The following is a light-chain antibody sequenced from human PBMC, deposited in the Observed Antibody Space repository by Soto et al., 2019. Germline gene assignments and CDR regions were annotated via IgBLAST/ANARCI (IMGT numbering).Light chain of an antibody. CDR2: GAS. CDR3: QQYNNWPLT. CDR1: QSVSSL. V-gene: IGKV3-15*01. J-gene: IGKJ4*01. Sequence: EVVMTQSPATLSVSPGERATLSCRASQSVSSLLAWYQQKPGQAPRLLIYGASTRATGIPDRFSASGSGTEFALTIRSLQSGDFAVDYWQQYNNWPLTFGGGTKVQIK.